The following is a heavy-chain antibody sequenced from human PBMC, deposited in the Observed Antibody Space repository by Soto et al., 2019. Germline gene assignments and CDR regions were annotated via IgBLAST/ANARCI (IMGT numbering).Heavy chain of an antibody. J-gene: IGHJ4*02. D-gene: IGHD3-10*01. CDR3: ARGRGAEPYRAYFDY. V-gene: IGHV1-8*01. CDR2: MNSKSGNT. CDR1: GYTFTDFD. Sequence: QVQLVQSGAEVKKPGASVKVSCKASGYTFTDFDINWVRQATGQGLEWMGRMNSKSGNTGYAQKFQGRVTMTRDTSISTAYMELSSLRSEDTAAYYCARGRGAEPYRAYFDYWGQGALVTISS.